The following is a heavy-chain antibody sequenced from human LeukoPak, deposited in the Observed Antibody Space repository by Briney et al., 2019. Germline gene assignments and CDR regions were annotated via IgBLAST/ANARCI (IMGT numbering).Heavy chain of an antibody. Sequence: PSETLSLTCTVSGGSIGTYYWSWIRQPAGKGLEWIGRIYTSGNTKYNPSLKSRVTISVDTSKNQFSLKLTSLTAADTAIYYCARDSGRRGYPEYSFGYWGQGTLVTVSS. V-gene: IGHV4-4*07. CDR3: ARDSGRRGYPEYSFGY. CDR1: GGSIGTYY. CDR2: IYTSGNT. J-gene: IGHJ4*02. D-gene: IGHD3-10*01.